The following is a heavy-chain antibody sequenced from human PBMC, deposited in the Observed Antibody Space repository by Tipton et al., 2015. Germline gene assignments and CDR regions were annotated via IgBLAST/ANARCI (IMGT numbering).Heavy chain of an antibody. CDR1: GSSFINTW. CDR2: IYPADSDT. Sequence: QLVQSGAEVKKPGESLKISCKGSGSSFINTWIAWVRQMPGKGLEWMGIIYPADSDTRYSPSFQGQVTISADNSINTAYLQWSSLKASDTAIYYCARPSDTLSSYAFDIWGQGTLVTVSS. J-gene: IGHJ3*02. D-gene: IGHD2-2*02. V-gene: IGHV5-51*01. CDR3: ARPSDTLSSYAFDI.